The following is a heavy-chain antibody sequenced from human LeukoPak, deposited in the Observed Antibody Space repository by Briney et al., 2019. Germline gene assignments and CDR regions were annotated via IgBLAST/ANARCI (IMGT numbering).Heavy chain of an antibody. V-gene: IGHV6-1*01. CDR3: ARDLEPLELRAHYFDY. CDR2: TYYRSKWYN. J-gene: IGHJ4*02. CDR1: GDSVSSNSAA. Sequence: SQTLTLTCAISGDSVSSNSAAWSWIRQSPSRGLEWLGRTYYRSKWYNDYAVSVKSRITINPDTSKNQFSLQLNSVTPEDTAVYYCARDLEPLELRAHYFDYWGQGTLVTVSS. D-gene: IGHD1-7*01.